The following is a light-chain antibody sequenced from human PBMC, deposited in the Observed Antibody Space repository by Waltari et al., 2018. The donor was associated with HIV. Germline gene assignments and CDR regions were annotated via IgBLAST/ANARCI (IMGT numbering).Light chain of an antibody. Sequence: SVLTQPPSVSGAAGQRVTITCSESGSNNGATYVEHWYQHLPGTAPKLLIYCNSNRPSGVPDRFSVSKSGTSASLAITGLQPEDEGDYYCQSYDSRLSGSVFGGGTKLTVL. V-gene: IGLV1-40*01. CDR3: QSYDSRLSGSV. J-gene: IGLJ2*01. CDR1: GSNNGATYV. CDR2: CNS.